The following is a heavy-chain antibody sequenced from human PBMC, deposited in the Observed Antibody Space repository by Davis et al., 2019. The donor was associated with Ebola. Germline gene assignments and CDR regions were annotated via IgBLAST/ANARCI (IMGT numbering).Heavy chain of an antibody. CDR1: GYIFNSYF. CDR2: IIPFFGTT. J-gene: IGHJ1*01. CDR3: AREEGGSSRN. V-gene: IGHV1-69*13. Sequence: AASVKVSCKASGYIFNSYFITWLRQPPGQGLEWMGGIIPFFGTTNYAQKFQGRVTITADESTSTAYMELSSLRSEDTAVYYCAREEGGSSRNWGQGTLVTVSS. D-gene: IGHD1-26*01.